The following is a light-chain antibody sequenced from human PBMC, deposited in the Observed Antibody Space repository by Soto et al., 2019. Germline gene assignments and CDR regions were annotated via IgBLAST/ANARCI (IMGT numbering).Light chain of an antibody. CDR2: GAT. J-gene: IGKJ5*01. V-gene: IGKV1-9*01. CDR3: QQLKSYVT. CDR1: QGISNY. Sequence: IQLTQYPSSLSASVGDRVNITCRASQGISNYLAWYQQKPGKTPRLLIYGATTLQSGVPSRFSGSGSGTDFALTISSLQPEDFATYYCQQLKSYVTCGQGTRLEIK.